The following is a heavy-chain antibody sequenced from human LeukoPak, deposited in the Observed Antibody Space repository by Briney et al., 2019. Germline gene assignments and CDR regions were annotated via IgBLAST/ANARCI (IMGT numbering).Heavy chain of an antibody. CDR3: ASGYSSGWAGDY. J-gene: IGHJ4*02. Sequence: APVKVSCKASGYTFTAYYLHWVRQAPGQGLEWMGWINPNSGGTNFVQKFQGRVTMTRDTSINTAYMELSRLRSDDTAVYYCASGYSSGWAGDYWGQGTLVTVSS. CDR2: INPNSGGT. D-gene: IGHD6-19*01. CDR1: GYTFTAYY. V-gene: IGHV1-2*02.